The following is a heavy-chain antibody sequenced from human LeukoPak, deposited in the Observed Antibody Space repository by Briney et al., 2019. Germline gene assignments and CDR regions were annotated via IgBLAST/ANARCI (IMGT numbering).Heavy chain of an antibody. D-gene: IGHD3-3*01. CDR2: ISAYNGNT. Sequence: ASVNVSCKASGYTFTSYGISWVRQAPGQGLEWMGWISAYNGNTNYAQKLQGRVTMPTDTSTSTAYMELRSLRSDDTAVYYCARVPTIFGVVNTGRYGMDVWGQGTTVTVSS. CDR1: GYTFTSYG. CDR3: ARVPTIFGVVNTGRYGMDV. J-gene: IGHJ6*02. V-gene: IGHV1-18*01.